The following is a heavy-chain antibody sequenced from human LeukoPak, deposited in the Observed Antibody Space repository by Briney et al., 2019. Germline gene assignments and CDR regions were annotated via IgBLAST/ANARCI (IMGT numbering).Heavy chain of an antibody. D-gene: IGHD3-10*01. Sequence: GGSLRLSCAASGFTFSSYWMSWVRQAPGKGLEWVANIKQDGSEKYYVDSVKGRFTISRDNSKNTLYLQMNSLRAEDTAVYYCAKDSSPLWFGELSAFDYWGQGTLVTVSS. CDR1: GFTFSSYW. CDR3: AKDSSPLWFGELSAFDY. V-gene: IGHV3-7*01. CDR2: IKQDGSEK. J-gene: IGHJ4*02.